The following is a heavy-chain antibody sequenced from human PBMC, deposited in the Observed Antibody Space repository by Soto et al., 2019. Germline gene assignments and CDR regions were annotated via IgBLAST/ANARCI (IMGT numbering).Heavy chain of an antibody. J-gene: IGHJ4*02. CDR1: GGSISSYY. CDR2: IYYSGST. CDR3: ARGYCSSTSCYYDY. D-gene: IGHD2-2*01. Sequence: PSETRSRTWTVSGGSISSYYWSWIGQPPGKGLEWIGYIYYSGSTNYNPSLKSRVTISVDTSKNQFSLKLSSVTAADTAVYYCARGYCSSTSCYYDYWGQGTLVTVSS. V-gene: IGHV4-59*01.